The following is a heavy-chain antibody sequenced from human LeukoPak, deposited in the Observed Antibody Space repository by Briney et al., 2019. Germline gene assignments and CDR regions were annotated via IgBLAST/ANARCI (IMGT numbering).Heavy chain of an antibody. CDR2: IYYSGST. CDR1: GGSINSSSYY. Sequence: PSETLSLTCTASGGSINSSSYYWGWIRQPPGKGLEWIGSIYYSGSTYYNPSLKSRVTISVDTSKNQFSLELRSVTAADTAVYSCARHGWLGVGGWYWGQGTLVTVSS. J-gene: IGHJ4*02. D-gene: IGHD6-19*01. V-gene: IGHV4-39*01. CDR3: ARHGWLGVGGWY.